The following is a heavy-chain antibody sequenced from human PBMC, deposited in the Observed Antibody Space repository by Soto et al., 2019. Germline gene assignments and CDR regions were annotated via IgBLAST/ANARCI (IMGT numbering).Heavy chain of an antibody. V-gene: IGHV1-8*01. Sequence: ASVKVSCKASGYTFTRYDINWVRQATGQGLEWMGWMNPNSGNTGYAQKFQGRVTMTRNTSISTAYMELSSLRSEDTAVYYCARGGGQYYDSSGYLKDYYYYGMDVWGQGTTVTVSS. CDR2: MNPNSGNT. D-gene: IGHD3-22*01. J-gene: IGHJ6*02. CDR3: ARGGGQYYDSSGYLKDYYYYGMDV. CDR1: GYTFTRYD.